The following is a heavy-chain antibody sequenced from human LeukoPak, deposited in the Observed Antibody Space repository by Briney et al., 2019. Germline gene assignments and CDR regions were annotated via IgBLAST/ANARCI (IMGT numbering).Heavy chain of an antibody. J-gene: IGHJ4*02. V-gene: IGHV4-34*01. Sequence: SETLSLTCAVYGGSFSGYYWSWIRQPPGKGLQWIGEINHSGSTNYNPSLKSRVTISVDTSKNQFSLKLSSVTAADTAVYYCARLYSSIDYWGQGTLVIVSS. CDR1: GGSFSGYY. CDR2: INHSGST. CDR3: ARLYSSIDY. D-gene: IGHD6-19*01.